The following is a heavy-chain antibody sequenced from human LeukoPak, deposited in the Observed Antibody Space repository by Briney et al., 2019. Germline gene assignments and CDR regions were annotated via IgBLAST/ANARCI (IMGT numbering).Heavy chain of an antibody. J-gene: IGHJ5*02. V-gene: IGHV4-4*07. CDR2: IYTSGST. CDR3: AREGYTMFGGGWFDP. D-gene: IGHD3-3*01. Sequence: SETLSLTCTVSGGSISSYYWSWIRQPAGKGLEWIGRIYTSGSTNYNPSLKSRVTMSVDTSKNQFSLKLSSVTAADTAVYYSAREGYTMFGGGWFDPWRQATLVTVSS. CDR1: GGSISSYY.